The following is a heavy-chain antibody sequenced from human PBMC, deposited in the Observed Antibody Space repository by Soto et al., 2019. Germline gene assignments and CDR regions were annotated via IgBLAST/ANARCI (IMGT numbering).Heavy chain of an antibody. CDR1: GYTFTSYG. CDR3: ARTTEGMWSDY. J-gene: IGHJ4*01. CDR2: ISPYKGHT. V-gene: IGHV1-18*01. D-gene: IGHD4-17*01. Sequence: ASVKVSCKASGYTFTSYGISWVRQAPGQGLEWMGWISPYKGHTNYAQNLQGRVTMTTDTSTSTACMELRSLRSDDTAVYYCARTTEGMWSDYWGHGTPVTVSS.